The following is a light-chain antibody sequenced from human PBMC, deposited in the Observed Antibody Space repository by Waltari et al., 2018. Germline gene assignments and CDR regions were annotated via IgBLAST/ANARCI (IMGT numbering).Light chain of an antibody. V-gene: IGKV3-11*01. CDR3: QQRSGWPLT. CDR2: ATS. J-gene: IGKJ4*01. CDR1: RTITS. Sequence: IVLTQSPGTLSLSPGERATLSCRASRTITSLAWYQQTPGQAPRLLIYATSTRATGIPPRFTGSGSGTDFTLTINGLEPDDSAVYYCQQRSGWPLTFGGGTKVEIK.